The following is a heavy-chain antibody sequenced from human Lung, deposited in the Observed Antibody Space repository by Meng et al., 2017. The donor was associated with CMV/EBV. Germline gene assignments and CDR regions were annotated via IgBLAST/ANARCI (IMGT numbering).Heavy chain of an antibody. CDR2: IPHRGSS. J-gene: IGHJ1*01. D-gene: IGHD3-10*01. Sequence: QLRTSDPALVTPLTPLSLTFAVSGASITNHNWWAWVRQPPGKGLEWIGEIPHRGSSAYNPSLKSRVSMSIDKSKNQFSLKLTSVTAADTAVYHCLRRSGGSVWGQGTLVTVSS. V-gene: IGHV4-4*03. CDR3: LRRSGGSV. CDR1: GASITNHNW.